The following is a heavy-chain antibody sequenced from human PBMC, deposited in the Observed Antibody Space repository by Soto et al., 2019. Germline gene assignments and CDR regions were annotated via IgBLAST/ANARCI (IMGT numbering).Heavy chain of an antibody. Sequence: QVQLVQSGTEVKTPGASVKVSCHASGYTFTNYGINWVRQAPGQGLEWMAWISAYNGKTHHAPFVQERGTMTTDTATRTAYMELTSLRSDDRAVYYCARGGSNYGTGAFDLGGQGTMVTVSS. J-gene: IGHJ3*01. V-gene: IGHV1-18*04. CDR2: ISAYNGKT. D-gene: IGHD1-7*01. CDR3: ARGGSNYGTGAFDL. CDR1: GYTFTNYG.